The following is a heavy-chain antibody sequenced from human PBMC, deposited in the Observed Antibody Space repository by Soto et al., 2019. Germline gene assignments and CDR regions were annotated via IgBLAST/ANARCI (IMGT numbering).Heavy chain of an antibody. CDR3: ARHYRQWLQLMVDAFDI. CDR1: GYSFTSYW. J-gene: IGHJ3*02. Sequence: PGESLKISCKGSGYSFTSYWIGWVRQMPGKGLEWMGIIYPGDSDTSYSPSFQGQVTISADKSISTAYLQWSSLKASDTAMYYCARHYRQWLQLMVDAFDIWGQGTMVTVSS. D-gene: IGHD5-12*01. V-gene: IGHV5-51*01. CDR2: IYPGDSDT.